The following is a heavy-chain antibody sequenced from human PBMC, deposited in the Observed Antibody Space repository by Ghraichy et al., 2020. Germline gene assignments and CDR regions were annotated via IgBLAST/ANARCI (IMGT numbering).Heavy chain of an antibody. V-gene: IGHV4-39*01. CDR1: GGSISSSSYY. D-gene: IGHD3-10*01. Sequence: SETLSLTCTVSGGSISSSSYYWGWIRQPPGKGLEWIGSIYYSGSTYYNPSLKSRVTISVDTSKNQFSLKLSSVTAADTAVYYCAAGGFGELSLHYWGQGTLVTVSP. J-gene: IGHJ4*02. CDR3: AAGGFGELSLHY. CDR2: IYYSGST.